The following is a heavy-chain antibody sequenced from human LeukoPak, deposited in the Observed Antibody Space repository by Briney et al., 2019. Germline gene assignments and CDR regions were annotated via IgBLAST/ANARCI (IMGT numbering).Heavy chain of an antibody. CDR2: IYYSGST. Sequence: SETLSLTCTVSGGSISSYYWSWIRQPPGKGLEWIGYIYYSGSTNYNPSLKSRVTISVDTPKNQFSLKLSSVTAADTAVYYCARGALRYFDWLPDYWGQGTLVTVSS. V-gene: IGHV4-59*01. J-gene: IGHJ4*02. CDR3: ARGALRYFDWLPDY. D-gene: IGHD3-9*01. CDR1: GGSISSYY.